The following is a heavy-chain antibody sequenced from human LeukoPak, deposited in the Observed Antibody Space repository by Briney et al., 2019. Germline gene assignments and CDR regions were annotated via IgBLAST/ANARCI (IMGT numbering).Heavy chain of an antibody. CDR1: GFIFDDYA. Sequence: PGGSLRLSCAASGFIFDDYAMHWVRQAPGRGLEWVSGINWNSGSIDYADSVKGRFTISRDNAKNSLYLQMNSLRAEDMALYYCAKGMSGEPQPRYFDLWGRGTLVTVSS. D-gene: IGHD1-14*01. CDR2: INWNSGSI. V-gene: IGHV3-9*03. CDR3: AKGMSGEPQPRYFDL. J-gene: IGHJ2*01.